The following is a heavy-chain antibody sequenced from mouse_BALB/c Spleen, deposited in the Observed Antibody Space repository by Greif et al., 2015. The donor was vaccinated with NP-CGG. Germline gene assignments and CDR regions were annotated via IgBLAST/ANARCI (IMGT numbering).Heavy chain of an antibody. Sequence: EVQLQQSGAELVKPGASVKLSCTASGFNIKDTYMHWVKQRPEQGLEWIGRIDPANGNTKYDPKFQGKATVTADTSSNTAYLQLSSLTSEDTAVYYCAREGNWDGYYDVWGAGTTVTVSS. CDR2: IDPANGNT. CDR3: AREGNWDGYYDV. D-gene: IGHD4-1*01. J-gene: IGHJ1*01. CDR1: GFNIKDTY. V-gene: IGHV14-3*02.